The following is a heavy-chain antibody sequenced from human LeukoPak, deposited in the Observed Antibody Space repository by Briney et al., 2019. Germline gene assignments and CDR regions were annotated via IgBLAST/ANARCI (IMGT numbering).Heavy chain of an antibody. CDR2: MNPNSGNT. V-gene: IGHV1-8*03. J-gene: IGHJ4*02. CDR3: ARYSSSSEGYFDY. Sequence: ASVKVSCKASGYTFTSYDINWVRQATGQGLEWMGWMNPNSGNTGYAQKFQGRVTITRNTSISTAYMELSSLRSEDTAVYYCARYSSSSEGYFDYWGQGTLVTVSS. D-gene: IGHD6-6*01. CDR1: GYTFTSYD.